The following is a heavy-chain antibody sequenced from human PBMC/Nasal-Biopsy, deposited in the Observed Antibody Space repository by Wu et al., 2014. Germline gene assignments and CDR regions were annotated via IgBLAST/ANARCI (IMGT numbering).Heavy chain of an antibody. D-gene: IGHD5-12*01. Sequence: TLSLTCSVSGGSLSNSAYYWGWIRQPQGRAGVDWVPQXWEQLLQHGSTYYNPSLKSRSTISADTSNNQFFLKLNSVTAADTAVYYCARGYSTYSGDDVDSWGQGTLVTVSS. CDR1: GGSLSNSAYY. CDR2: QXWEQLLQHGST. V-gene: IGHV4-31*03. J-gene: IGHJ5*01. CDR3: ARGYSTYSGDDVDS.